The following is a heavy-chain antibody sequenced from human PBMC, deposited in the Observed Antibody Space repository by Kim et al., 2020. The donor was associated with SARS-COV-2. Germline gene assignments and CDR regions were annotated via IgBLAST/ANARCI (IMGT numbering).Heavy chain of an antibody. CDR1: GFTFSNAW. V-gene: IGHV3-15*01. CDR3: TTDGAPRALYCSGGSCPAFDI. Sequence: GGSLRLSCAASGFTFSNAWMSWVRQAPGKGLEWVGRIKSKTDGGTTDYAAPVKGRFTISRDDSKNTLYLQMNSLKTEDTAVYYCTTDGAPRALYCSGGSCPAFDIWGQGTMVTVSS. J-gene: IGHJ3*02. D-gene: IGHD2-15*01. CDR2: IKSKTDGGTT.